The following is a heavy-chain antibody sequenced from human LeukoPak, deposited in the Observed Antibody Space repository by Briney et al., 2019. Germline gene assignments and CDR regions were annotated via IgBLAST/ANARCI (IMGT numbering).Heavy chain of an antibody. CDR3: ARGQYYYGSGSYQY. J-gene: IGHJ4*02. CDR1: GYTFTSYG. D-gene: IGHD3-10*01. V-gene: IGHV1-18*01. CDR2: ISAYNSNT. Sequence: ASVKVSCKASGYTFTSYGISWVRQAPGQGLEWMGWISAYNSNTNYAQKLQGRVTMTTDTSTSTAYMELRSLRSDDTAVYYCARGQYYYGSGSYQYWGQGTLVTVSS.